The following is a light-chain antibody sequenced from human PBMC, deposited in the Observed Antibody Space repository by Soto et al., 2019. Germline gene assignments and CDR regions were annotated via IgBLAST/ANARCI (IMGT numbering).Light chain of an antibody. CDR3: SSYTSTSTLYV. CDR2: DVS. V-gene: IGLV2-14*03. CDR1: SSDIGGYNY. J-gene: IGLJ1*01. Sequence: QSALTQPASVSGSPGQSITISCTGTSSDIGGYNYVSWYQQHPGKVPKLIIYDVSNRPSGVSNRFSGSKSGNAASLTISGLQAEDEADHYCSSYTSTSTLYVFGTGTKVTVL.